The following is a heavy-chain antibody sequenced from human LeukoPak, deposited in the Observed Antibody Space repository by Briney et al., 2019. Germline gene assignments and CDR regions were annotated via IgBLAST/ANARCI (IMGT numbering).Heavy chain of an antibody. J-gene: IGHJ6*02. CDR2: INPSGGST. V-gene: IGHV1-46*01. CDR1: GYTFTSYY. D-gene: IGHD3-22*01. Sequence: ASVKVSCKASGYTFTSYYMHWVRQAPGQGLEWMGIINPSGGSTSYAQKFQGRVTMTRDTSTSTVYMELSSLRSEDTAVYYCARVYRPAADPPPDSSGYFDYYGMDVWGQGTTVTVSS. CDR3: ARVYRPAADPPPDSSGYFDYYGMDV.